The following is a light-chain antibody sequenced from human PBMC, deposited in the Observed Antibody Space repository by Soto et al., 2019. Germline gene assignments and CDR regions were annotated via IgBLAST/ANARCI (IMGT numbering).Light chain of an antibody. V-gene: IGKV3-15*01. CDR3: QQYNNWPQT. CDR2: GAS. Sequence: EIVMTQSPATLSVSPGERATLSCRASQSVSSNLAWYQQKPGQAPRLLIYGASTRYTGIPARFSGSGSGTAFTLTISSLQSEDFAVYYCQQYNNWPQTFGQGTKVEIK. CDR1: QSVSSN. J-gene: IGKJ1*01.